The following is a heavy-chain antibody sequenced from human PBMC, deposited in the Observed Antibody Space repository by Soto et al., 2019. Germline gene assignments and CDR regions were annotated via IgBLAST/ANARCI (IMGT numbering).Heavy chain of an antibody. CDR1: GGSFSGYY. J-gene: IGHJ6*03. D-gene: IGHD6-19*01. Sequence: QVQLQQWGAGLLKPSETLSLTCAVYGGSFSGYYWSWIRQPPGKGLEWIGEINHSGSTNYNPSLKSRVTISVDTSKNQFSLKLSSVTAADTAVYYCARGFPPGMQQWQVYYMDVWGKGTTVTVSS. CDR3: ARGFPPGMQQWQVYYMDV. CDR2: INHSGST. V-gene: IGHV4-34*01.